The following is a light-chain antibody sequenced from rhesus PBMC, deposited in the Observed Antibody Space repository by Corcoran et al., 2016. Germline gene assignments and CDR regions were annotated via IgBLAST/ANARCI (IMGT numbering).Light chain of an antibody. CDR2: RAS. Sequence: DIQMTQSPSPLSASVGDRVTISCRASQGISNWLAWYQQTPGKAPRLLIYRASNLETGVPSRFSESGSVTDFTLTIRNLQPEDVATYYCQQYDNSPWTFGHGTKGEIK. J-gene: IGKJ1*01. CDR1: QGISNW. CDR3: QQYDNSPWT. V-gene: IGKV1-69*01.